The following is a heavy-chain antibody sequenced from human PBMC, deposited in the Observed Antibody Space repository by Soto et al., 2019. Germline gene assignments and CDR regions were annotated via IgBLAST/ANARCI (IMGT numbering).Heavy chain of an antibody. Sequence: NPSETLSLTCTVSGGSISSHYWSWIRQPAGKGLEWIGRIYLSGNTKINPSLKNRVTMSVDASKNQFSPNLKSVTAADTAVYYCAKELKPYNSGWYFALSGGQGTLVTVSS. CDR2: IYLSGNT. CDR3: AKELKPYNSGWYFALS. D-gene: IGHD6-19*01. V-gene: IGHV4-4*07. J-gene: IGHJ4*02. CDR1: GGSISSHY.